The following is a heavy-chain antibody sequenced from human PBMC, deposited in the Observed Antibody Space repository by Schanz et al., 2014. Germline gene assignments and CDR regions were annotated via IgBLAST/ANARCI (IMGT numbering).Heavy chain of an antibody. CDR2: IKPDGSEK. J-gene: IGHJ5*02. CDR3: VKEVWWRFDL. D-gene: IGHD2-21*01. Sequence: EVQLVESGGGLVQPGGSLRLSCAASGFTFSIHYMSWVRQAPGKGLEWVAKIKPDGSEKLYVDSVRGRFAVSRDNVKNLLYLEMNSLRIEDTAEYHCVKEVWWRFDLWGQGTLVTVAS. CDR1: GFTFSIHY. V-gene: IGHV3-7*01.